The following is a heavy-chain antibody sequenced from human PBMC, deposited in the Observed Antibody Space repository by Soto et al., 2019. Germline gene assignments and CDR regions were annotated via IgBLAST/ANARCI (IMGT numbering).Heavy chain of an antibody. CDR1: GFTFSSYA. V-gene: IGHV3-23*01. CDR3: ARESDH. J-gene: IGHJ4*02. CDR2: ISGSGGGT. Sequence: EVRLLESGGGLVQPGGSLRLSCTASGFTFSSYAMSWVRQAPGKGLEWVSTISGSGGGTYYADSMKGRFTISRDNSKNTLYLQMYSLRVEDTAVYYCARESDHWGQGTLVTVSS.